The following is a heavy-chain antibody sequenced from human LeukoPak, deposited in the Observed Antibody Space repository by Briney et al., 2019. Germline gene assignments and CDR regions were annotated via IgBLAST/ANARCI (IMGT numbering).Heavy chain of an antibody. V-gene: IGHV1-18*01. CDR3: ATRLLMVYVTDY. D-gene: IGHD2-8*01. CDR2: ISAYNGNT. J-gene: IGHJ4*02. CDR1: GYTFTSYG. Sequence: ASVKVSCKASGYTFTSYGISWVRQAPGQGLEWMGWISAYNGNTNYAQKFQGRVTMTEDTSTDTAYMELSRLRSEDTAVYYCATRLLMVYVTDYWGQGTLVTVSS.